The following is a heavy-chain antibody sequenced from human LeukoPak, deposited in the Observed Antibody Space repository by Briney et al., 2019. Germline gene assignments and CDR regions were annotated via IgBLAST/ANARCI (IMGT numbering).Heavy chain of an antibody. CDR3: ARTTEGYCSRTSCYGGDYYYYMDV. V-gene: IGHV4-39*07. D-gene: IGHD2-2*01. J-gene: IGHJ6*03. Sequence: SETLSLTCTVSGGSISSYYWGWIRQPPGKGLEWIGTIYSSGSTYYNSSLKSRVTISVDTSKNQFSLKLSSVTAADTAVYYCARTTEGYCSRTSCYGGDYYYYMDVWGKGTTVTVSS. CDR2: IYSSGST. CDR1: GGSISSYY.